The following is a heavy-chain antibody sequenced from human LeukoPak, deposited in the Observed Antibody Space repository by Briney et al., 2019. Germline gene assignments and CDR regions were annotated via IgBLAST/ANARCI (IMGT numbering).Heavy chain of an antibody. CDR1: GYIFTNYY. V-gene: IGHV1-46*01. D-gene: IGHD2/OR15-2a*01. J-gene: IGHJ4*02. Sequence: ASVRVSCKASGYIFTNYYIHWVRQAPGQGLEWMGIINPSGGNTNYAQKFQGRVTMTRDTSTSTVYMELSSLRSEDTAVYFCARGFYSRLVDYWGQGTLVTVSS. CDR2: INPSGGNT. CDR3: ARGFYSRLVDY.